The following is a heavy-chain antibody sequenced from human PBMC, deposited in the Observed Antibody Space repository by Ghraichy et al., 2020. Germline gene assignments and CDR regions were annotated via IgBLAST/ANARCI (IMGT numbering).Heavy chain of an antibody. J-gene: IGHJ4*02. V-gene: IGHV3-21*01. Sequence: GGSLRLSCAASGFTFSSYSMNWVRQAPGKGLEWVSSISSSSSYIYYADSVKGRFTISRDNAKNSLYLQMNSLRAEDTAVYYCAREGVVDIVVVVAALDYWGQGTLVTVSS. CDR2: ISSSSSYI. CDR1: GFTFSSYS. D-gene: IGHD2-15*01. CDR3: AREGVVDIVVVVAALDY.